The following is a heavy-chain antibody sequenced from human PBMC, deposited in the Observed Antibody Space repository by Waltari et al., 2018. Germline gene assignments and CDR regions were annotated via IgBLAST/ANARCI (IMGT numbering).Heavy chain of an antibody. D-gene: IGHD1-1*01. J-gene: IGHJ6*03. CDR1: GFTFSSYA. V-gene: IGHV3-23*01. CDR2: ISGSGGST. CDR3: AKDQLGLGDYYYYMDV. Sequence: EVQLLESGGGLVQPGGSLRLSCAASGFTFSSYAMSWVRQAPGKGLEWVSAISGSGGSTYYAASVKGRFTISRDNSKNTLYLQMNSLRAEDTAVYYCAKDQLGLGDYYYYMDVWGKGTTVTVSS.